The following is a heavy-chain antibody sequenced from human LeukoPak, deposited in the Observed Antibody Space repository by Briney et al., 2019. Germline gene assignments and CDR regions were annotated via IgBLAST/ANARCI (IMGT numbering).Heavy chain of an antibody. CDR3: ATGGGWVPSFGVVTHIDV. D-gene: IGHD3-3*01. Sequence: PGGSLRLSCAASGFTFSGYWMHWVRHGPEKGLELVSRIYNDGHGILYADSVKGRFTTSRDNDKNTLYLQMNSLRFEDTAVYYCATGGGWVPSFGVVTHIDVWGKGTTVTVSS. V-gene: IGHV3-74*03. CDR1: GFTFSGYW. J-gene: IGHJ6*03. CDR2: IYNDGHGI.